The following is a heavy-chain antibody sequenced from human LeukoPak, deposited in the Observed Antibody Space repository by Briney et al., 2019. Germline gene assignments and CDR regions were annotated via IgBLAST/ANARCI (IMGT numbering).Heavy chain of an antibody. Sequence: SETLSLTCAVYGGSFSGYYWSWIRQPPGKGLEWIGEINHSGSTNYNPSLKSRVTISVDTSKSQFSLKVSSVTAADTAVYYCARGLSIAAAGTGYAFDIWGQGTMVTVSS. CDR3: ARGLSIAAAGTGYAFDI. CDR1: GGSFSGYY. V-gene: IGHV4-34*01. D-gene: IGHD6-13*01. J-gene: IGHJ3*02. CDR2: INHSGST.